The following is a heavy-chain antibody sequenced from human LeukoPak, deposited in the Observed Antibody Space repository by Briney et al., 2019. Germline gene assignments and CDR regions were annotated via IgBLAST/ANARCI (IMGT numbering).Heavy chain of an antibody. J-gene: IGHJ4*02. CDR3: ASALYGDYASFDY. CDR1: GFTFSSYW. CDR2: IKQDGSEK. V-gene: IGHV3-7*01. Sequence: GGSLRLSCAASGFTFSSYWMSWVRQAPGKGLEWVANIKQDGSEKYYVDSVKGRFTISRDNAKNSLYLQMNSLRAEDTAVYYCASALYGDYASFDYWGQGTLVTVSS. D-gene: IGHD4-17*01.